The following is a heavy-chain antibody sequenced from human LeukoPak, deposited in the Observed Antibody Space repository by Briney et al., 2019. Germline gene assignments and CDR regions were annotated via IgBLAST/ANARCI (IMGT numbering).Heavy chain of an antibody. D-gene: IGHD2-2*01. Sequence: GGSLRLSCAASGFTSSDYTMNWVRQSSGKGLEWVSGISVSDDSTYYADSVKGRFTISRDKSNNMLHLQMNSLRAEDTAVYYCARDRYCVSTNCPYDFWGQGTPVTVSS. CDR3: ARDRYCVSTNCPYDF. CDR2: ISVSDDST. V-gene: IGHV3-23*01. J-gene: IGHJ4*02. CDR1: GFTSSDYT.